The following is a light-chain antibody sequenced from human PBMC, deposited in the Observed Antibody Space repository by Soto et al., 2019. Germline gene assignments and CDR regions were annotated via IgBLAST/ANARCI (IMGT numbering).Light chain of an antibody. CDR1: SSDVGTYNL. CDR3: CSYATINTFV. CDR2: EDN. V-gene: IGLV2-23*02. Sequence: QSVLTQPTSVSGSPGQSITISCTGTSSDVGTYNLVSWYQQHPGKAPKLLISEDNKRPSGVSTRFSGSKSGNTASLSISGLQAEDGADYFCCSYATINTFVFGTGTKVTVL. J-gene: IGLJ1*01.